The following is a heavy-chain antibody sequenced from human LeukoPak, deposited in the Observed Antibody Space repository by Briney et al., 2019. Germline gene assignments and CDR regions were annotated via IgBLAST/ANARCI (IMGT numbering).Heavy chain of an antibody. CDR1: GGSISSGSYY. D-gene: IGHD3-22*01. CDR3: ALDYYDSSGHGDY. J-gene: IGHJ4*02. V-gene: IGHV4-61*02. CDR2: IYTSGST. Sequence: SETLSLTCTVSGGSISSGSYYWSWIRQPAGKGLEWIGRIYTSGSTNYNPSLKSRVTISVDTSKNQFSLKLSSVTAADTAVYYCALDYYDSSGHGDYWGQGTLVTVSS.